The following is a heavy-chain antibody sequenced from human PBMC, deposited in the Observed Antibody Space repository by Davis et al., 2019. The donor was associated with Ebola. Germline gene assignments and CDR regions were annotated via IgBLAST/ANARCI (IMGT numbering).Heavy chain of an antibody. V-gene: IGHV4-59*12. CDR3: ARKPARWENWFDP. CDR2: IYYRGST. D-gene: IGHD2-2*01. J-gene: IGHJ5*02. CDR1: GGSISSYY. Sequence: SETLSLTCTVSGGSISSYYWSWIRQPPGKGLEWIGYIYYRGSTNYNPSLKSRVTISVDTSKNQFSLRLTSATAADTAVYYCARKPARWENWFDPWGQRTLVTVSS.